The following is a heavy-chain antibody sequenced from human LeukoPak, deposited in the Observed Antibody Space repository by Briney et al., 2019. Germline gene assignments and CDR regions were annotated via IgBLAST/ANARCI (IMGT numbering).Heavy chain of an antibody. CDR3: ARDLAMVRGVTDYGMDV. CDR1: GYTFTSYG. J-gene: IGHJ6*02. Sequence: GASVKVSCKASGYTFTSYGISWVRQAPGQGLEWMGWISAYNGNTNYAQKLQGRVTMTTDTSTSTAYMELRSLRSDDTAVYYCARDLAMVRGVTDYGMDVWAKGPRSPSP. V-gene: IGHV1-18*01. CDR2: ISAYNGNT. D-gene: IGHD3-10*01.